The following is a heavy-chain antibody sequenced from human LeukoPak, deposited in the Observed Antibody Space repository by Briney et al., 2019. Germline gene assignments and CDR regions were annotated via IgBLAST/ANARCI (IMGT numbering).Heavy chain of an antibody. CDR3: ARDRFYCSGGSCYGFNAFDI. CDR2: IYHSGST. V-gene: IGHV4-4*02. D-gene: IGHD2-15*01. CDR1: GGSISSSNW. J-gene: IGHJ3*02. Sequence: SGTLSLTCAVSGGSISSSNWWSWVRQPPGKGLEWIGEIYHSGSTNYNPSLKSRVTISVDKSKNQFSLKLSSVTAADTAVYYCARDRFYCSGGSCYGFNAFDIWGQGTMVTVSS.